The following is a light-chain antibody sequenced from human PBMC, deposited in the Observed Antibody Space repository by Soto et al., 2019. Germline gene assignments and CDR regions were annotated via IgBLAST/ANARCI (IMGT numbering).Light chain of an antibody. V-gene: IGKV3-11*01. CDR3: QQRSNWPLIT. J-gene: IGKJ5*01. Sequence: EIGLTQSVATLSLSPRERATLSCRASQSVSIYLAWYQQRPGQAPRLLIYDASNRATGIPARFSGSGSGTDFTLTISSLEPEDFAVYYCQQRSNWPLITSCQGTRLEIK. CDR2: DAS. CDR1: QSVSIY.